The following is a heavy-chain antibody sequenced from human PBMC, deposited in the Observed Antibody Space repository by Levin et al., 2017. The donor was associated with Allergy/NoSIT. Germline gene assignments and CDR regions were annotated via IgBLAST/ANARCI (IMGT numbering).Heavy chain of an antibody. CDR2: ISDRGHDI. CDR1: GFTFSTYG. V-gene: IGHV3-23*01. J-gene: IGHJ4*02. D-gene: IGHD6-13*01. Sequence: GESLKISCAASGFTFSTYGMSWVRQAPGKGLEWVSSISDRGHDIYYADSVKGRFTVSRDNSWNTLYLQMTILRGDDTAIYYCAKNSPYLTSWYGRSDSWGQGTLVTVSS. CDR3: AKNSPYLTSWYGRSDS.